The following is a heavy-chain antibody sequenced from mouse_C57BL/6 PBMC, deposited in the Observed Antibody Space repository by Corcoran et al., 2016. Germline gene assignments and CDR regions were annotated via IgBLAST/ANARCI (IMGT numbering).Heavy chain of an antibody. V-gene: IGHV1-18*01. CDR2: INPNNGGT. CDR3: ERSPENWYFDV. CDR1: GYTFTAYT. Sequence: EVQLQQSGPELVKPGASVKISCKASGYTFTAYTMDWVKQSHGKSLEWIGDINPNNGGTIYNQKFKGKATLTVDKSSSTAYMELRSLTSEDTAVYYCERSPENWYFDVWGTGTTVTVSS. J-gene: IGHJ1*03.